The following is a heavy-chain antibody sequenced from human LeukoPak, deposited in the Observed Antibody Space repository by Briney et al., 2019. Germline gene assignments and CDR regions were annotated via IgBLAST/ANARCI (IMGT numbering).Heavy chain of an antibody. CDR2: IYTSGSP. CDR3: ARDNNGLYFGVRGFDI. D-gene: IGHD3-3*01. CDR1: GGSISSYY. Sequence: SETLSLTCTVSGGSISSYYWSWIRQPAGKGLEWIGRIYTSGSPNYNPSLKSRVTMSVDTSKNQFSLKLSSVTAADTAVYYCARDNNGLYFGVRGFDIWGQGKMVIVSS. J-gene: IGHJ3*02. V-gene: IGHV4-4*07.